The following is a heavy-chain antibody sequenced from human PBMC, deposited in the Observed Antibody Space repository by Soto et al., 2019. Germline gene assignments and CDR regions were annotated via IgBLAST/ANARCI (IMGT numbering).Heavy chain of an antibody. D-gene: IGHD3-16*01. CDR2: MSPKTGNT. J-gene: IGHJ4*02. Sequence: QVQLVQSGAEVKKPGASVKVSCKASGYTFTSYDINWVRQATGQGLEWIGWMSPKTGNTGYAQNFQGRVTMTRNPSIITLYIELSSLTSEDTAVYYCARAPPDGGFDLWGQGTLVPVSS. CDR1: GYTFTSYD. CDR3: ARAPPDGGFDL. V-gene: IGHV1-8*01.